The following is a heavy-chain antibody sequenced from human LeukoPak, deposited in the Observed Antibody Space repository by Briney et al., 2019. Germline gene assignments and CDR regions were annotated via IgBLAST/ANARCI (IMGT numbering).Heavy chain of an antibody. CDR2: IYHSGST. V-gene: IGHV4-38-2*01. J-gene: IGHJ4*02. CDR3: ARVGYGDPIDY. CDR1: GYSISSGYY. Sequence: SETLSLTCAVSGYSISSGYYWGWIRQPPGKGLEWIGSIYHSGSTYYNPSLKSRVTISADTSKNQFSLKLSSVTAADTAVYYCARVGYGDPIDYWGQGTLVTVSS. D-gene: IGHD4-17*01.